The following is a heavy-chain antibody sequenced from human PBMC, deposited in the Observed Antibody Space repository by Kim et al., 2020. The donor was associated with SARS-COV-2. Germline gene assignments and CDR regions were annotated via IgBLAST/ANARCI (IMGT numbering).Heavy chain of an antibody. D-gene: IGHD3-3*01. V-gene: IGHV3-33*01. Sequence: GGSLRLSCAASGFTFSSYGMHWVRQAPGKGLEWVAVIWYDGSNKYYADSVKGRFTISRDNSKNTLYLQMNSLRAEDTAVYYCAREEAAFWSGYYFDYWGQGTPVTVSS. CDR2: IWYDGSNK. CDR3: AREEAAFWSGYYFDY. CDR1: GFTFSSYG. J-gene: IGHJ4*01.